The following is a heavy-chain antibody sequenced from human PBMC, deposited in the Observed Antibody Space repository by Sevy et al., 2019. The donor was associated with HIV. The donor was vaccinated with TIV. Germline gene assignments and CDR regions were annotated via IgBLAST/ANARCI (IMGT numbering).Heavy chain of an antibody. D-gene: IGHD6-6*01. V-gene: IGHV1-18*01. CDR2: ISAYNGNT. CDR3: ARGAARPGVAEYFQH. J-gene: IGHJ1*01. CDR1: GYTFTSYG. Sequence: ASVKVSCKASGYTFTSYGISWVRQAPGQGLEWMGWISAYNGNTNYAQKLQGRVTMTTDTSTRTAYMELRSLRSDDTAVYYCARGAARPGVAEYFQHWGQGTLVTVSS.